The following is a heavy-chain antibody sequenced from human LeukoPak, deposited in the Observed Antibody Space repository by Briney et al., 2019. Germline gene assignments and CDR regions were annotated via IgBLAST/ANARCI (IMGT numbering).Heavy chain of an antibody. CDR3: TSDTVDTAVGIDY. CDR2: INSDASSA. J-gene: IGHJ4*02. D-gene: IGHD5-18*01. Sequence: GGSLRLSCAASGFTFSRHWMHWVRQAPGKGLVWVSRINSDASSASYADSVKGRFTISRDNAKNTLYLQMNSLRAEDTAVYYCTSDTVDTAVGIDYRGQGTLGTVSS. V-gene: IGHV3-74*01. CDR1: GFTFSRHW.